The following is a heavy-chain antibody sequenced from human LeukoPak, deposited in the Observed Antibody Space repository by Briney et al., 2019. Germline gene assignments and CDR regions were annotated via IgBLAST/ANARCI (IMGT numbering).Heavy chain of an antibody. CDR3: ARDEYRSRWLHP. D-gene: IGHD4-11*01. V-gene: IGHV3-7*01. CDR1: GFTFSSYW. Sequence: GGSLRLSCAASGFTFSSYWMSWVRLAPGKGLEWVANIKGDGSEKWYVDSVKGRFTISRGNAQNSVHLQMNSLRAEDTAVYYCARDEYRSRWLHPWGQGTLVTVTS. J-gene: IGHJ5*02. CDR2: IKGDGSEK.